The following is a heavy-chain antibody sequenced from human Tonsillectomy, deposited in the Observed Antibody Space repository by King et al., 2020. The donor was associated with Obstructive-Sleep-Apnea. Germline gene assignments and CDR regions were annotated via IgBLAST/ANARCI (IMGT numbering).Heavy chain of an antibody. J-gene: IGHJ2*01. CDR3: ARVSSGQHWYFDL. D-gene: IGHD6-19*01. CDR1: GFTFSDYY. V-gene: IGHV3-11*01. CDR2: ISTSGSTI. Sequence: VQLVESGGGWVKPGGSLRLSCAASGFTFSDYYMSWIRQDPGKGLEWLSYISTSGSTIYYADSVKGRFTISRDNAKNSLYLQMNSLRAEDTAVYYCARVSSGQHWYFDLWGRGTLVTVSS.